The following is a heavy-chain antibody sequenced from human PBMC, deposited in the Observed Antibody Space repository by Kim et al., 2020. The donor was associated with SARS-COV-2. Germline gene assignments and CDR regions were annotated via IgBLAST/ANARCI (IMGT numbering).Heavy chain of an antibody. CDR1: GGSFSGYY. Sequence: SETLSLTCAVYGGSFSGYYWSWIRQPPGKGLEWIGEINHSGSTNYNPSLKSRFTISVDTSKNQFSLKLSSVTAADTAVYYCARVLYYDFWSGYYNGYYYYGMDVWGQGTTVTVSS. CDR3: ARVLYYDFWSGYYNGYYYYGMDV. D-gene: IGHD3-3*01. V-gene: IGHV4-34*01. J-gene: IGHJ6*02. CDR2: INHSGST.